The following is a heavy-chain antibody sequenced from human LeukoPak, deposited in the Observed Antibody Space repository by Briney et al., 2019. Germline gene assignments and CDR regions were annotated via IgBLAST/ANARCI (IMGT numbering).Heavy chain of an antibody. V-gene: IGHV4-30-2*01. D-gene: IGHD1-26*01. CDR2: IYHSGST. CDR1: GGSISSGGYY. CDR3: ARDVQARAFDP. J-gene: IGHJ5*02. Sequence: KASETLSLTCTVSGGSISSGGYYWSWIRQPPGKGLEWIGYIYHSGSTYYNPSLKSRVTISVDRSKNQFSLKLSSVTAADTAVYYCARDVQARAFDPWGQGTLATVSS.